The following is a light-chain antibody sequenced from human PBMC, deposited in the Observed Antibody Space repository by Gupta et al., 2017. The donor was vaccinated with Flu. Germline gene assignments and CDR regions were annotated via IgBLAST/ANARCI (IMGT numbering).Light chain of an antibody. Sequence: DIQMTQSPSTLSASVGDRVTVTCRASQSISSWLAWYQQKPGKAPKLLIYKASRGEPGVPSRFRCSGYGTEFALTSSSRLTDHLANYTGQQYTSYPTFGQATKVEI. CDR1: QSISSW. CDR2: KAS. CDR3: QQYTSYPT. V-gene: IGKV1-5*03. J-gene: IGKJ1*01.